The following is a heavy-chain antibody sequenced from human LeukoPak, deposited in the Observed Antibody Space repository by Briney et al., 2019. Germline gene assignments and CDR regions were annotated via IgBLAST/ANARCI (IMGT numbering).Heavy chain of an antibody. D-gene: IGHD3-3*01. CDR2: IYTSGST. J-gene: IGHJ4*02. CDR3: ARSWGTIFGVVTVIDY. CDR1: GGSISSYY. Sequence: SETLSLTCTVSGGSISSYYWSWIRQPAGKGLEWIGRIYTSGSTNYNPSLKSRVTISVDTSKNQFSLKLSSVTAADTAVYYCARSWGTIFGVVTVIDYWGQGTLVTVSS. V-gene: IGHV4-4*07.